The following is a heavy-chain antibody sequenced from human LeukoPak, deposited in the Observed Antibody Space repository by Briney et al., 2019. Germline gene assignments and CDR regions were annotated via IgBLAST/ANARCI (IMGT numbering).Heavy chain of an antibody. Sequence: QPGGSLRLSCAASGFTFSSHWMHWVRQAPGKGLVWVSRINEDGRVTSYAGSVRGRFTISRDSVENTLHLQMNSLRAEDTAVYYCVKDFGGNSDYWGQGTLVTVSS. V-gene: IGHV3-74*01. D-gene: IGHD4-23*01. CDR3: VKDFGGNSDY. CDR2: INEDGRVT. CDR1: GFTFSSHW. J-gene: IGHJ4*02.